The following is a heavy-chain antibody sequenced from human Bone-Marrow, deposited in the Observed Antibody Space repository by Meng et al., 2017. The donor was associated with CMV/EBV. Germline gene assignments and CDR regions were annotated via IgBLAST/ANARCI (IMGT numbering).Heavy chain of an antibody. Sequence: GESLKISCAASGFTFSSYSMNWVRQAPGKGLEWVSSISSSSSYIYYADSVKGRFTISRDNAKNSLYLQMNSLRAEDTAVYYCASPKSGSRIPSYNNAFDIWGQGTMVTGSS. CDR2: ISSSSSYI. CDR1: GFTFSSYS. D-gene: IGHD2-2*01. J-gene: IGHJ3*02. CDR3: ASPKSGSRIPSYNNAFDI. V-gene: IGHV3-21*01.